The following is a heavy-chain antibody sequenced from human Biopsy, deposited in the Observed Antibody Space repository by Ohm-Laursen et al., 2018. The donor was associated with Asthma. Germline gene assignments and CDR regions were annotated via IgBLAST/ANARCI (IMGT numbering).Heavy chain of an antibody. Sequence: SLRLSCAASGFTVSRDHMFWVRQAPGKGLEWVSVIYSGGTSDTADSVKGRFTISRDKSENTPYLQMDSLTAEDTAVYHCAKDERAYYGSDSKYMQPVPLGDWGQGTLVIVSA. V-gene: IGHV3-53*01. CDR3: AKDERAYYGSDSKYMQPVPLGD. J-gene: IGHJ4*02. D-gene: IGHD2-21*01. CDR2: IYSGGTS. CDR1: GFTVSRDH.